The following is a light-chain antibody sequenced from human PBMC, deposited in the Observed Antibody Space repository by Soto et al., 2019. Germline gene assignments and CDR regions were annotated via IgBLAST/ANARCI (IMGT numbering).Light chain of an antibody. V-gene: IGKV3-20*01. Sequence: EIVLTQSPGSLSLSPGERATLSCRASQSVDSRFFAWYQQRPGQAPRLLIYGASRRATGIPDRFTGSGSGTDFTLTISGLEPEDFALYYCQQYDSSVTFGLGTNVEFK. CDR2: GAS. CDR1: QSVDSRF. CDR3: QQYDSSVT. J-gene: IGKJ2*01.